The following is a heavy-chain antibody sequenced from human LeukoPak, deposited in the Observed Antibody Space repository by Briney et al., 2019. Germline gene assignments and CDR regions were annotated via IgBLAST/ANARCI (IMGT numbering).Heavy chain of an antibody. CDR2: AGWAGGTT. D-gene: IGHD3-10*02. J-gene: IGHJ4*02. CDR3: AKELDTMFFDY. V-gene: IGHV3-43*01. CDR1: GFNFDRYT. Sequence: GGSLRLSCATSGFNFDRYTIHWVRQAPRKSLEWVSLAGWAGGTTFYSDSVRGRFTIYRDSGRKSVYLQMNSLTTDDTAFYFCAKELDTMFFDYWGQGALVTVSS.